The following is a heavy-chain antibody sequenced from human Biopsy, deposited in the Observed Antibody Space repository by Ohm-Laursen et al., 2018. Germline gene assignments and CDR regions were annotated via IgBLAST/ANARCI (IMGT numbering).Heavy chain of an antibody. CDR3: ARDPRDTALGIFDY. V-gene: IGHV3-33*01. J-gene: IGHJ4*02. Sequence: RSLRLSCAASGFTLNKHGMHWVRQAPGKGLEWMAVIWFDETNKHYADSVKGRFTISRDNSKNMLYLQMNTLRDADTAVYYCARDPRDTALGIFDYWGLGTLVTVSS. CDR2: IWFDETNK. D-gene: IGHD5-18*01. CDR1: GFTLNKHG.